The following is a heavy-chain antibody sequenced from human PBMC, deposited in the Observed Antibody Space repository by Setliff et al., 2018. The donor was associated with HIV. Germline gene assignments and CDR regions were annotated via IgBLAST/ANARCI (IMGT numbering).Heavy chain of an antibody. V-gene: IGHV1-2*02. CDR1: GYMFTDYY. J-gene: IGHJ6*03. CDR3: ATWGGSPDGYFYYYMDV. D-gene: IGHD1-26*01. Sequence: ASVKVSCKASGYMFTDYYIHWVRQAPGQGLEWMGWINPKSGDTKYGQSFQGRVTMTRDTSISTAYMNLSGLRSNDTAVYYCATWGGSPDGYFYYYMDVWGKGTTVTVSS. CDR2: INPKSGDT.